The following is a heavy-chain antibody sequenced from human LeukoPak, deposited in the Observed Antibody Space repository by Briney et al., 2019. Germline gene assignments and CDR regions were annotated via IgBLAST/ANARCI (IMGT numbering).Heavy chain of an antibody. CDR1: GRSLCSGSYY. Sequence: SQALSLTCTVSGRSLCSGSYYWRWLPQPAGRGLEWVGRIYTSGSIYYNPSLKSRVTISLHTHNNQFSLKLTAVTAAGSALFYCAGDSSSILDYWGQGTLVTVSS. J-gene: IGHJ4*02. CDR3: AGDSSSILDY. V-gene: IGHV4-61*02. CDR2: IYTSGSI. D-gene: IGHD6-13*01.